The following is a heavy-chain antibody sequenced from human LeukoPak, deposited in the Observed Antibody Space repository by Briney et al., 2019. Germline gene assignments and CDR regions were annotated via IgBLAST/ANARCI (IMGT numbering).Heavy chain of an antibody. CDR3: ARPFFGRTVRGVILYYFDY. V-gene: IGHV4-34*01. Sequence: SETLSLTCAVYGGSFSGYYWSWIRQPPGKGLEWIGEINHSGSTNYNPSLKSRVTISVDTSKNQFSLKLSSVTAADTAVYYCARPFFGRTVRGVILYYFDYWGQGTLVTVSS. CDR1: GGSFSGYY. D-gene: IGHD3-10*01. CDR2: INHSGST. J-gene: IGHJ4*02.